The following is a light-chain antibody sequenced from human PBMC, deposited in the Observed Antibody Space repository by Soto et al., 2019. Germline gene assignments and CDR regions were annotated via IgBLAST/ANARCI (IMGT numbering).Light chain of an antibody. CDR2: DAS. J-gene: IGKJ4*01. V-gene: IGKV3-20*01. CDR1: QTVRNNY. Sequence: EFVFTQSPGTLSLSPGERATLSCRASQTVRNNYLAWYQQKPGQAPRLLIYDASSRATGIPDRFSGGGSGTDFTLTISSLEPEDFAVYYCQQFSRYPLTFGGGTKVEIK. CDR3: QQFSRYPLT.